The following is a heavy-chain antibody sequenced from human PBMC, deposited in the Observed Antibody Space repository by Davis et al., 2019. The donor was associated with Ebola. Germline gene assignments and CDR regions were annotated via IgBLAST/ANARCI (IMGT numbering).Heavy chain of an antibody. CDR2: ISWDGGTT. V-gene: IGHV3-43D*03. CDR1: GFTFGDFA. CDR3: AKGTMLRGDGKADY. Sequence: GGSLRLSCAASGFTFGDFAMHWVRQGPGMGLEWVSLISWDGGTTYYADSVKGRFTISRNNRKNSLYLQMDSLRIEDTALYYCAKGTMLRGDGKADYWGQGTLVTVSS. D-gene: IGHD3-10*01. J-gene: IGHJ4*02.